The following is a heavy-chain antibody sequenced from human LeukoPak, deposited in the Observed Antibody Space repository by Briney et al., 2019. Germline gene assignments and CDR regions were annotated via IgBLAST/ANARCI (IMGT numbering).Heavy chain of an antibody. J-gene: IGHJ5*02. CDR2: ISWNSGSI. CDR3: ASHSYGYNH. D-gene: IGHD3-16*01. V-gene: IGHV3-9*01. Sequence: HPGRSLRLSCAASGFTFDDYAMHWVRQAPGKGLEWVSGISWNSGSIGYADSVKGRFTIFRDNARNSLYLQMNSLRAEDTAVYYCASHSYGYNHWGQGTLVIVSS. CDR1: GFTFDDYA.